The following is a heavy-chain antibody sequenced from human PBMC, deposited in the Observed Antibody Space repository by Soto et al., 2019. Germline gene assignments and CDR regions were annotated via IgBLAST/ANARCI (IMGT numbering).Heavy chain of an antibody. V-gene: IGHV4-34*01. CDR1: GGYFSGYY. CDR2: INHSGST. J-gene: IGHJ4*02. Sequence: SETLSLTCAVYGGYFSGYYWSWIRQPPGKGLAWMGEINHSGSTNXNPSLKSRSTISVDASKNPFSLKLSSVTAADTAVYYCARGGEQQPIDYWGQGTLVTVSS. CDR3: ARGGEQQPIDY. D-gene: IGHD6-13*01.